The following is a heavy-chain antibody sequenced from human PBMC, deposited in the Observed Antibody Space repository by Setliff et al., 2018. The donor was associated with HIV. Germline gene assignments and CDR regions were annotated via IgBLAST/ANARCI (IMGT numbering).Heavy chain of an antibody. CDR3: ARVGASGVPSTMDYYYYMDV. J-gene: IGHJ6*03. CDR1: GGSTNSGGYY. Sequence: SETLSLTCTVSGGSTNSGGYYWSWIRQHPGKGLEWIGYMSYNGSTYCNPSLKSRITISVDTSKHQFSLKLRSATAADTAVYYCARVGASGVPSTMDYYYYMDVWGKGTTVTVSS. V-gene: IGHV4-31*03. CDR2: MSYNGST. D-gene: IGHD3-10*01.